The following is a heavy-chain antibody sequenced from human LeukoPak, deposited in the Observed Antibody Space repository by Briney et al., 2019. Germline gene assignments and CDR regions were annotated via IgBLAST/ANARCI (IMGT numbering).Heavy chain of an antibody. V-gene: IGHV4-59*08. CDR2: IYYTGRT. CDR3: ASHGAAAQDYLWFDP. J-gene: IGHJ5*02. D-gene: IGHD6-13*01. Sequence: SETLSLTCTVSAGSVSSYYWSWIRQPPGKGLEWIGYIYYTGRTNYNPSLKSRVTISVDTSKNHFSLNLSSVTAADTAVYYCASHGAAAQDYLWFDPWGQGTLVTVSS. CDR1: AGSVSSYY.